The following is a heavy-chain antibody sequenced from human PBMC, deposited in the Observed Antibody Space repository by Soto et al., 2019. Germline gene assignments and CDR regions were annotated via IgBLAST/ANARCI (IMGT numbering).Heavy chain of an antibody. CDR3: SESGYYDSSGYPPGFYY. Sequence: GGALRLSFTVSGFRCITHLMHGVRQAPGEGLVWVPRIYFDGITTNYADSVKGRLTVSRDNAKNTVFLHVITLRDEATAVYYCSESGYYDSSGYPPGFYYWGQGTLVSVSS. J-gene: IGHJ4*02. V-gene: IGHV3-74*01. CDR2: IYFDGITT. D-gene: IGHD3-22*01. CDR1: GFRCITHL.